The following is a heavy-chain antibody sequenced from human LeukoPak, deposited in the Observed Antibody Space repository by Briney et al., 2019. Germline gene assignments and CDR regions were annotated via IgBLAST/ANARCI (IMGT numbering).Heavy chain of an antibody. Sequence: GASVKVSCKASGGTFSSYAISWVRQAPGQGLEWMGRIIPILGIANYAQKFQGRVTITADKSTSTAYMELSSLRSDDTAVYYCARLKGRWELLDYWGQGTLVTVSS. D-gene: IGHD1-26*01. CDR3: ARLKGRWELLDY. V-gene: IGHV1-69*04. CDR1: GGTFSSYA. CDR2: IIPILGIA. J-gene: IGHJ4*02.